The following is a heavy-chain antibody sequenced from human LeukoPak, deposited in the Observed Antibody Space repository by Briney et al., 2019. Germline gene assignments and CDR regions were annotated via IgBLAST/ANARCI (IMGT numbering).Heavy chain of an antibody. CDR1: GFTFSSYS. Sequence: GGSLRLSCAASGFTFSSYSMNWVRQAPGKGLEWVSSISSSSSTIYYADSVKGRFTISRDNAKNSLYLQMNSLRAEDTAVYYCARVQGGSGSYYNVFYYYYGMDVWGQGTTVTVSS. J-gene: IGHJ6*02. CDR3: ARVQGGSGSYYNVFYYYYGMDV. D-gene: IGHD3-10*01. CDR2: ISSSSSTI. V-gene: IGHV3-48*01.